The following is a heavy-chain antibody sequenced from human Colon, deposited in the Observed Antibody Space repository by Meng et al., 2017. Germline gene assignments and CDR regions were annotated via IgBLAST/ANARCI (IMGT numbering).Heavy chain of an antibody. J-gene: IGHJ4*02. D-gene: IGHD5-18*01. CDR1: GFNFTNFW. Sequence: GESLKISCQGSGFNFTNFWIGWVRQMPGKGLEWMAIIYPGDSDTRYSPSFQGQVTISADKSISTAYLQWSSLKPSDTAVYYCARSTGNSYDMVFYGYWGQGTLVTVSS. V-gene: IGHV5-51*01. CDR2: IYPGDSDT. CDR3: ARSTGNSYDMVFYGY.